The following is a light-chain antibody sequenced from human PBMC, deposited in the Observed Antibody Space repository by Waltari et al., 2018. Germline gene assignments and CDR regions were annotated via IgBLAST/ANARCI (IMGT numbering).Light chain of an antibody. Sequence: QSALTQPSSVPGSPGPSTTLLCHGRRCYLRTYHLFSWFQQHPGNAPRLLIHDATKRPSGISSRFSGSKSGNTASLTISGLQAEDEADYFCGSYAGGTSWVFGGGTQVTVL. CDR1: RCYLRTYHL. J-gene: IGLJ3*02. CDR3: GSYAGGTSWV. CDR2: DAT. V-gene: IGLV2-23*01.